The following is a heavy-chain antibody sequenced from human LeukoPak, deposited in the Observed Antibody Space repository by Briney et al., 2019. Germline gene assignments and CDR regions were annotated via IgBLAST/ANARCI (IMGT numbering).Heavy chain of an antibody. V-gene: IGHV3-20*04. CDR2: INWSGGGT. Sequence: GGSLRLSCTASGFAFDEHGMSWVRQVPGKGLEWVSGINWSGGGTGYADHLRGRFTISRDNAKNSLYLQMDSLRAEDTALYYCARAPITSPFYFDYWGQGTLVTVSS. CDR1: GFAFDEHG. J-gene: IGHJ4*02. D-gene: IGHD2-2*01. CDR3: ARAPITSPFYFDY.